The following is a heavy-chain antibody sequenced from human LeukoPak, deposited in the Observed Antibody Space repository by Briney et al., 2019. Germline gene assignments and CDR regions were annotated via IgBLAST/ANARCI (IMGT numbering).Heavy chain of an antibody. CDR1: GFTFSSYA. CDR2: ISYDGSNK. CDR3: ARDLGTYYYGMDV. V-gene: IGHV3-30-3*01. J-gene: IGHJ6*02. D-gene: IGHD1-14*01. Sequence: QPGRSLRLSCAASGFTFSSYAMHWVRQAPGKGLEWVAVISYDGSNKYYADSAKGRFTISRDNSKNTLYLQMNSLRAEDTAVYYCARDLGTYYYGMDVWGQGTTVTVSS.